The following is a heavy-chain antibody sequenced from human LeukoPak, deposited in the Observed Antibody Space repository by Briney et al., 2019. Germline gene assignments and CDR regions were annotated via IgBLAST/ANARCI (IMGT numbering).Heavy chain of an antibody. CDR1: GFTFSSYA. CDR3: AKDMDSSSWPFLPFDY. Sequence: PAGSLRLSCAASGFTFSSYAMSWVRQAPGKGLEWVSAISCSGGSTYYADSVKSRFTISRDNSKSTLYLQMNSLRAEDTAVYYCAKDMDSSSWPFLPFDYWGQGTLVTVSS. V-gene: IGHV3-23*01. D-gene: IGHD6-13*01. CDR2: ISCSGGST. J-gene: IGHJ4*02.